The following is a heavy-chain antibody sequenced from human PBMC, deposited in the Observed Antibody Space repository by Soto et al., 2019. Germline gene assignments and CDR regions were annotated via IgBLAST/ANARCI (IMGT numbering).Heavy chain of an antibody. CDR3: AKDTGYSSGWIGDDY. Sequence: EVQLLESGGGLVQPGGSLRLSCAASGFTFSSYAMSWVRQAPGKGLEWVSAISGSGGRTYYEDSVKGRFTISRDNSKNTLHLQMNSLRAEDTAVYYCAKDTGYSSGWIGDDYWGQVTLVTVSS. D-gene: IGHD6-19*01. J-gene: IGHJ4*01. V-gene: IGHV3-23*01. CDR2: ISGSGGRT. CDR1: GFTFSSYA.